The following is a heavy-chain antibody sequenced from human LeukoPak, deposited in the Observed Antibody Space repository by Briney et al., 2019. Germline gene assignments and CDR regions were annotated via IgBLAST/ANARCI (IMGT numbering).Heavy chain of an antibody. CDR3: AKDRQYNSGWDLYDY. D-gene: IGHD6-19*01. J-gene: IGHJ4*02. V-gene: IGHV3-23*01. CDR2: IGGGGSST. Sequence: GGSLRLSCAASGFTFSSYAMSWVRQSPGKGLEWVSAIGGGGSSTYYADSVKGRFTISRDNSKSTLYLQMNSLRAEDTAVYYCAKDRQYNSGWDLYDYWGQGSLVTVSS. CDR1: GFTFSSYA.